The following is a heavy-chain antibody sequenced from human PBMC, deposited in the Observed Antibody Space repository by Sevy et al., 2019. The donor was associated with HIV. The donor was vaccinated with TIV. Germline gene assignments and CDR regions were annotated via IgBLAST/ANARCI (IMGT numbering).Heavy chain of an antibody. J-gene: IGHJ6*02. D-gene: IGHD3-3*01. CDR3: ARVGSRYDFWSGYYGMDV. Sequence: GGSLRLSCAASGFTFSSYAMHWVRQAPGKGLEWVAVISYDGSNKYYADSVKGRFTISRDNSKNTLYLQMNSLRAEDTAGYYCARVGSRYDFWSGYYGMDVWGQGTTVTVSS. CDR2: ISYDGSNK. V-gene: IGHV3-30*04. CDR1: GFTFSSYA.